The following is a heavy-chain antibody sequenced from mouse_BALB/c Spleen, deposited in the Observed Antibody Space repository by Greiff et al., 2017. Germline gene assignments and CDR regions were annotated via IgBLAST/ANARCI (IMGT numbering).Heavy chain of an antibody. CDR1: GYSITSGYY. CDR2: ISYDGSN. J-gene: IGHJ3*01. V-gene: IGHV3-6*02. D-gene: IGHD2-1*01. Sequence: EVKLQESGPGLVKPSQSLSLTCSVTGYSITSGYYWNWIRQFPGNKLEWMGYISYDGSNNYNPSLKNRISITRDTSKNQFFLKLNSVTTEDTATYYCAREGKTTLGNYLAWFAYWGQGTLVTVSA. CDR3: AREGKTTLGNYLAWFAY.